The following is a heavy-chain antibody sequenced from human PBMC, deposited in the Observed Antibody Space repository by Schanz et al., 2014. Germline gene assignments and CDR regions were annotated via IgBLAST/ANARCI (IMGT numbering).Heavy chain of an antibody. J-gene: IGHJ2*01. CDR1: GFTFSNFA. D-gene: IGHD2-21*01. V-gene: IGHV3-30*04. Sequence: VQLVESGGGLVKPGGSLRLSCAASGFTFSNFAMHWVRQAPGKGLEWVTIISHDGSIQYGADSVKGRFTLSRDNSKNTMDLQMNSLSADDTAVYYCAKGQGAVINNWYFDLWGRGTLVTVSS. CDR2: ISHDGSIQ. CDR3: AKGQGAVINNWYFDL.